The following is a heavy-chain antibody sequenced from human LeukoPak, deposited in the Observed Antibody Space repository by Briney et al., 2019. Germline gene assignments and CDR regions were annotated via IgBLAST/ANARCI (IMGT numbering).Heavy chain of an antibody. CDR3: ARGHYDVLAASYKWTPDY. CDR2: ITSGGDYI. V-gene: IGHV3-48*03. CDR1: GFTFSSYE. Sequence: PGGSLRLSCAASGFTFSSYEMNWVRQAPGKGLEWVSYITSGGDYIYYADSVKGRFTTSRDNAKNSLSLQLNSLRVEDTAVYYCARGHYDVLAASYKWTPDYWGQGTLVTASS. D-gene: IGHD3-9*01. J-gene: IGHJ4*02.